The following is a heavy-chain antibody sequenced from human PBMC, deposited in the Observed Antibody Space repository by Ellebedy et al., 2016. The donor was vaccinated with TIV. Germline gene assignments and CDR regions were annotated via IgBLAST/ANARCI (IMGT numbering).Heavy chain of an antibody. Sequence: SETLSLXCAVYGGSFSGYYWSWIRQPPGKGLEWIGEINHSGSTNYNPSLKSRVTMSVDTSKNQFSLKLSSVTAADTAVYFCARAAAVVRDNWFDPWGQGTLVTVSS. D-gene: IGHD5-18*01. CDR3: ARAAAVVRDNWFDP. V-gene: IGHV4-34*01. CDR2: INHSGST. CDR1: GGSFSGYY. J-gene: IGHJ5*02.